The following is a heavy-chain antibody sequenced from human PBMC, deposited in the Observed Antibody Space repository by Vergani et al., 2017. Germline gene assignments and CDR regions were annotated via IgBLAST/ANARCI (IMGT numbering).Heavy chain of an antibody. J-gene: IGHJ5*02. V-gene: IGHV1-18*01. CDR2: ISAYNGNT. CDR3: AGVAGYCSSTSCYGRGNGFDP. CDR1: GYTFTSYG. Sequence: QVQLVQSGAEVKKPGASVKVSCKASGYTFTSYGISWVRQAPGQGLEWMGWISAYNGNTNYAQKLQGRVTMTTDTSTSTAYMELRSLRSDDTAVYYCAGVAGYCSSTSCYGRGNGFDPWGQGTLVTVSS. D-gene: IGHD2-2*03.